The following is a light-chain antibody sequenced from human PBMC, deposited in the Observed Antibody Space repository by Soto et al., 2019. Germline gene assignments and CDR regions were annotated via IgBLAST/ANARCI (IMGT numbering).Light chain of an antibody. CDR3: LLYYGGAPV. Sequence: QTVVTQEPSLTVSPGGTVTLTCASSTGAVTSGYYPNWFQQKPGQAPTALIYSTSNKHSCTPARFSGSLLGGKAALTLSGVQPEDEAEYYCLLYYGGAPVFGGGTKVTVL. CDR1: TGAVTSGYY. V-gene: IGLV7-43*01. J-gene: IGLJ3*02. CDR2: STS.